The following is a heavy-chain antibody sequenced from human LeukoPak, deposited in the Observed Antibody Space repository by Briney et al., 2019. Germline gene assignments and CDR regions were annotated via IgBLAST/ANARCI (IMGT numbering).Heavy chain of an antibody. J-gene: IGHJ4*02. CDR2: IWYDGSNK. CDR3: ASSGSYRFDY. V-gene: IGHV3-33*01. Sequence: GGSLRLSCAASGFTFSSYGMHWVRQAPGKGLEWVAVIWYDGSNKYYADSVKGRFTISRDNAKNSLYLQMNSLRDEDTAVYYCASSGSYRFDYWGQGTLVTVSS. D-gene: IGHD1-26*01. CDR1: GFTFSSYG.